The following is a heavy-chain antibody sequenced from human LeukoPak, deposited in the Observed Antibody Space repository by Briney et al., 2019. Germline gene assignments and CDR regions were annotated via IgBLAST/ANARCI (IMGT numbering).Heavy chain of an antibody. J-gene: IGHJ4*02. V-gene: IGHV3-53*01. CDR2: IYGDGSS. CDR1: GFTVSSNY. D-gene: IGHD5/OR15-5a*01. Sequence: GGSLRLSCAASGFTVSSNYMGWVRQAPGKGLKWVSVIYGDGSSYYADSVKDRFTISRDNSKNTLHLQMNSLRAEDTAVYYCARGEAVGYTVERLWWGQGTLVTVSS. CDR3: ARGEAVGYTVERLW.